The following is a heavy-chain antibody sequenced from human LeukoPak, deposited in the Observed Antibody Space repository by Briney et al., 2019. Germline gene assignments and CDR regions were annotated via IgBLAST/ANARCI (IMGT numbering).Heavy chain of an antibody. J-gene: IGHJ3*02. CDR1: GYTLSELS. D-gene: IGHD6-13*01. V-gene: IGHV1-24*01. CDR2: SDPEDGEE. Sequence: GASVKVSCKVSGYTLSELSMHWVRQAPGEGLEWMGTSDPEDGEELYAQKFQGRVTMTEDTSTDTAYMEMSSLRSEDTAVYYCASLRGYGALDIWGPGTMVTVSS. CDR3: ASLRGYGALDI.